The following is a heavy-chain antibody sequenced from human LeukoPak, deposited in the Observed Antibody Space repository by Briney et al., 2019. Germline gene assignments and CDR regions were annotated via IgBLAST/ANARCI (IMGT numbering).Heavy chain of an antibody. CDR1: GFSFGIHG. J-gene: IGHJ4*02. V-gene: IGHV3-23*01. D-gene: IGHD2-2*01. CDR2: ISGSGGST. CDR3: AKGGRLLQPDCSSTSCYGRYYFDY. Sequence: GGSLRLSCAASGFSFGIHGMGWVRQAPGKGLEWVSAISGSGGSTYYADSVKGRFTISRDNSKNTLYLQMNSLRAEDTAVYYCAKGGRLLQPDCSSTSCYGRYYFDYWGQGTLVTVSS.